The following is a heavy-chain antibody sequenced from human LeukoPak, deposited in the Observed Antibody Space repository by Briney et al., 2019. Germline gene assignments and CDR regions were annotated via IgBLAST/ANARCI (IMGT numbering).Heavy chain of an antibody. J-gene: IGHJ4*02. D-gene: IGHD3-10*01. Sequence: PSETLSLTCADYGGSFSGHYWSWIRQPPWKGLDWIGAINHSGSTNYNPSLKSRVTISVDTSKNQFSLKLSSVTAADTAVYYCARPITMVRGVINPPQQPFDYWGQGTLVTVSS. CDR2: INHSGST. CDR3: ARPITMVRGVINPPQQPFDY. CDR1: GGSFSGHY. V-gene: IGHV4-34*01.